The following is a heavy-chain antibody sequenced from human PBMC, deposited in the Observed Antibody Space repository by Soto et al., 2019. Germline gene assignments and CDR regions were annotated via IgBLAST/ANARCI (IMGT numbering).Heavy chain of an antibody. Sequence: SETLSLTCGVSGDSISSSKWWTWVRQTPGNGLEWIGKIDHNGVANYNPSLEGRVTISKDISKNQISLKMTSVTAADSAVYYCARMNRDYYYYGMDVWGQGATVTV. J-gene: IGHJ6*02. CDR3: ARMNRDYYYYGMDV. CDR2: IDHNGVA. V-gene: IGHV4-4*02. CDR1: GDSISSSKW.